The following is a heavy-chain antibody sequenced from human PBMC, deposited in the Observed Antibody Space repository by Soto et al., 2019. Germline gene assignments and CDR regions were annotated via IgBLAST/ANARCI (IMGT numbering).Heavy chain of an antibody. J-gene: IGHJ4*02. CDR1: GFTLSNYG. D-gene: IGHD3-10*01. V-gene: IGHV3-48*01. CDR2: ISSSSTPI. Sequence: EVQLVESGGGLVQPGGSLRLSCAASGFTLSNYGMNWVRQAPGKGLEWVSYISSSSTPIYYADSVRGRFTISRDSAKNSLYLQMNGLRAEDTAVYYCARDTPAMVRGVSFHYWGQGTLVIVSS. CDR3: ARDTPAMVRGVSFHY.